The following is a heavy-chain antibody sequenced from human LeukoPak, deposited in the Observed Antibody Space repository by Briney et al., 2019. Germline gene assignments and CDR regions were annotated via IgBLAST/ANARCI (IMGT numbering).Heavy chain of an antibody. J-gene: IGHJ6*03. V-gene: IGHV6-1*01. D-gene: IGHD2-2*01. CDR1: GDSVSSNSAA. CDR3: ARGPRVPAAVYYYYYMDV. Sequence: SQTLSLTCAISGDSVSSNSAAWNWIRQSPSRGLEWLGRTYYRSKWYNDYAVSVKSRITINPDTSKNQFSLQLNSVTPEDTAVYYCARGPRVPAAVYYYYYMDVWGKGTTVTVSS. CDR2: TYYRSKWYN.